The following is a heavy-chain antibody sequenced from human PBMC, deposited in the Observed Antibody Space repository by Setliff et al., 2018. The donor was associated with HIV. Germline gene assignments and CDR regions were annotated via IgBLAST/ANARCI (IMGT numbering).Heavy chain of an antibody. CDR3: ARSVIGIAAAGTVGWYFDL. D-gene: IGHD6-13*01. CDR1: GGSFSGYY. J-gene: IGHJ2*01. V-gene: IGHV4-34*01. Sequence: SETLSLTCAVYGGSFSGYYWSWIRQPPGKGLEWIGEINHSGSTNYNPSLKSRVTISVDTSKNQFSLKLSSVTAADTAVYYCARSVIGIAAAGTVGWYFDLWGRGTLVTVSS. CDR2: INHSGST.